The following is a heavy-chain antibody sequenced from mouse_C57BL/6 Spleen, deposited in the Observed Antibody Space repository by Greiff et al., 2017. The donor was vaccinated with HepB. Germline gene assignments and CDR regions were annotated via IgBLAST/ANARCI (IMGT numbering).Heavy chain of an antibody. D-gene: IGHD1-1*01. CDR1: GYTFTSYW. CDR2: IDPSDSYT. Sequence: QVQLQQPGAELVMPGASVKLSCKASGYTFTSYWMHWVKQRPGQGLEWIGEIDPSDSYTNYNQKFKGKSTLTVDKSSSTAYMQLSSLTSEDSAVYYCARSTYYYGSSYEYFDVWGTGTTVTVSS. J-gene: IGHJ1*03. CDR3: ARSTYYYGSSYEYFDV. V-gene: IGHV1-69*01.